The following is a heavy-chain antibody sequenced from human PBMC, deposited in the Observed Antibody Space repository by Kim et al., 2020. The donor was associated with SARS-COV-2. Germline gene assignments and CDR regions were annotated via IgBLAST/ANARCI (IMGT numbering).Heavy chain of an antibody. D-gene: IGHD3-9*01. Sequence: SETLSLTCTVSGGSISSYYWSWIRQPPGKGLEWIGYIYYSGSTNYNPSLKSRVTISVDTSKNQFSLKLSSVTAADTAVYYCARGARYFDWLSRFDPWGQG. CDR3: ARGARYFDWLSRFDP. V-gene: IGHV4-59*08. CDR2: IYYSGST. CDR1: GGSISSYY. J-gene: IGHJ5*02.